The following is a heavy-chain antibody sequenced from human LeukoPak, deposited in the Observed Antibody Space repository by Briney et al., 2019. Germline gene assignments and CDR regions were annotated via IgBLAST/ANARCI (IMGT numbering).Heavy chain of an antibody. CDR3: ARGNKEFTIFGVVNAQGYYYYYMDV. CDR1: GYTFTSYD. CDR2: MNPNSGNT. J-gene: IGHJ6*03. D-gene: IGHD3-3*01. V-gene: IGHV1-8*03. Sequence: ASVKVSCKASGYTFTSYDINWVRQATGQGLEWMGWMNPNSGNTGYAQKFQGRVTITRNTSISTAYMELSSLRSEDTAVYYCARGNKEFTIFGVVNAQGYYYYYMDVWGKGTTVTVSS.